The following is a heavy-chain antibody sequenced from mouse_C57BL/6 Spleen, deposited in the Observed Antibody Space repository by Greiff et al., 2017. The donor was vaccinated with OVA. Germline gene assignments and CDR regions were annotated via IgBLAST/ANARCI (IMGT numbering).Heavy chain of an antibody. D-gene: IGHD1-1*01. V-gene: IGHV1-82*01. CDR1: GYAFSSSW. J-gene: IGHJ2*01. CDR3: ARGGSIPYFDY. CDR2: IYPGDGDT. Sequence: QVQLQQSGPELVKPGASVKISCKASGYAFSSSWMNWVKQRPGKGLEWIGRIYPGDGDTNYNGKFKGKATLTADKSSSTAYTQLSSLTSEDSAVYFCARGGSIPYFDYWGQGTTLTVSS.